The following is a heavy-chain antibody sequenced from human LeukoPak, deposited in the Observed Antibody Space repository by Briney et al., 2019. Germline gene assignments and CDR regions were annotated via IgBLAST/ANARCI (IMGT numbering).Heavy chain of an antibody. V-gene: IGHV1-3*01. CDR3: AMSVEMPPIPSFDY. CDR2: VSAANNP. CDR1: GYIFTPHH. D-gene: IGHD5-24*01. J-gene: IGHJ4*02. Sequence: ASVKVSCKPSGYIFTPHHIHWMRQAPGQGLELLGWVSAANNPEYSQKFQGRDVITRDASATTSYLELNSLRSEDTAVYYCAMSVEMPPIPSFDYWGQGILVTVSS.